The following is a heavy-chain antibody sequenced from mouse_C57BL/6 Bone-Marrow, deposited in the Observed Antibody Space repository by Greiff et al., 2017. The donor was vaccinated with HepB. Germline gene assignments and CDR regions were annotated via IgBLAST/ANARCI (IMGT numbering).Heavy chain of an antibody. D-gene: IGHD2-5*01. CDR1: GYTFTSYW. CDR2: IYPGSGST. J-gene: IGHJ2*01. Sequence: VQLKQPGAELVKPGASVKMSCKASGYTFTSYWITWVKQRPGQGLEWIGDIYPGSGSTNYNEKFKSKATLTVDTSSSTAYMQLSSLTSEDSAVYYCARCLYSNALGYWGQGTTLTVSS. V-gene: IGHV1-55*01. CDR3: ARCLYSNALGY.